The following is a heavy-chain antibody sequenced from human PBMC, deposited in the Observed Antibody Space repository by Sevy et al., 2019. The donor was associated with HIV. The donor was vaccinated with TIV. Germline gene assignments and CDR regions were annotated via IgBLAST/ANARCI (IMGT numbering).Heavy chain of an antibody. CDR3: ARGPYYDFWYFDL. D-gene: IGHD3-3*01. V-gene: IGHV3-21*01. Sequence: GGSLRLSCAASGFTFSYYSMNWVRQAPGKGLEWVSSISTASSYIYYADSLKGRVTISRDNGKNSLYLQMNSLRAEDTAVYYCARGPYYDFWYFDLWGRGTLVTVSS. J-gene: IGHJ2*01. CDR1: GFTFSYYS. CDR2: ISTASSYI.